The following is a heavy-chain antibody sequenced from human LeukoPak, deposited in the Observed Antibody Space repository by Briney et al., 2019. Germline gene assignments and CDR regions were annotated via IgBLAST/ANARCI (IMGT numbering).Heavy chain of an antibody. J-gene: IGHJ5*02. V-gene: IGHV1-18*01. Sequence: ASVKVSCKASGYTFTRYGISWVRQAPGQGLEWMGWISAYNGNTNYAQKLQGRVTMTTDTSTSTAYMELRSLRSDDTAVYYCARVVPAAIGFGGYNWFDPWGQGTLVTVSS. D-gene: IGHD2-2*01. CDR1: GYTFTRYG. CDR2: ISAYNGNT. CDR3: ARVVPAAIGFGGYNWFDP.